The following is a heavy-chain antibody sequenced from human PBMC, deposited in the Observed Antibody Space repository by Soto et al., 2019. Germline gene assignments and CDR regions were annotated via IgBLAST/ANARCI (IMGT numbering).Heavy chain of an antibody. CDR1: GFTFSSYA. Sequence: EVQLLESGGGLVQPGGSLRLSCAASGFTFSSYAMSWVRQAPGKGLEWVSAISGSGGSTYYADSVKGRFTISRDNSKNAVYLRMNSLRAEDTAVYYCEKDPSAYCSGSFAVYWGQGTLVTVSS. CDR3: EKDPSAYCSGSFAVY. CDR2: ISGSGGST. J-gene: IGHJ4*02. D-gene: IGHD3-10*01. V-gene: IGHV3-23*01.